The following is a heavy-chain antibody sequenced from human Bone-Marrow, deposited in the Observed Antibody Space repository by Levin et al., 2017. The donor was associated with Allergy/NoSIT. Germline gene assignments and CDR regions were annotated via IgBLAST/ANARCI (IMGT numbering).Heavy chain of an antibody. CDR1: GFTFDDYG. Sequence: PGESLKISCAASGFTFDDYGMSWVRQAPGKGLEWVSGINWNGGSTGYADSVKGRFTISRDNAKNSLYLQMNSLRAEDTALYHCARAYLIAAAGTGVYYYYGMDVWGQGTTVTVSS. J-gene: IGHJ6*02. V-gene: IGHV3-20*01. CDR2: INWNGGST. D-gene: IGHD6-13*01. CDR3: ARAYLIAAAGTGVYYYYGMDV.